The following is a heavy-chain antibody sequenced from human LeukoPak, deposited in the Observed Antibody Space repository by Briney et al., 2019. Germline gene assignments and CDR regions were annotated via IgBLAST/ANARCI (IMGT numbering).Heavy chain of an antibody. J-gene: IGHJ4*02. CDR1: GFTFSSYS. V-gene: IGHV3-21*01. CDR2: ISSSSSYI. D-gene: IGHD3-10*01. Sequence: PGGSLRLSCAVSGFTFSSYSMNWVRQAPGKGLEWVSSISSSSSYIYYADSVKGRFTISRDSAKNSLYLQMNSLRAEDTAVYYCARDLLSLLVPDYWGQGTLVTVSS. CDR3: ARDLLSLLVPDY.